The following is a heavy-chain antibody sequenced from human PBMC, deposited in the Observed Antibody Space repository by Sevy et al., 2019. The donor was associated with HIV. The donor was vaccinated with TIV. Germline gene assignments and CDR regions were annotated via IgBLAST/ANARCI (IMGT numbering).Heavy chain of an antibody. V-gene: IGHV4-59*08. D-gene: IGHD1-26*01. CDR2: IYYNGHI. CDR1: GGSITSLY. J-gene: IGHJ4*02. CDR3: AGENAWGRGYS. Sequence: SETLSLTCTVSGGSITSLYWNWIRQPPGKGLEWIANIYYNGHINYNPSLKSRVTLSLDTSKNQFSLRLSSVTAADTPMYYCAGENAWGRGYSWGQGTLVTVS.